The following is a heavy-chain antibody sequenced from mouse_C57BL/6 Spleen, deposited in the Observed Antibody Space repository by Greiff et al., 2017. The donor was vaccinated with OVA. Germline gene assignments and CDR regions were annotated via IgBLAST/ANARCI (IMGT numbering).Heavy chain of an antibody. CDR3: ARWGYGSSYGDY. J-gene: IGHJ2*01. CDR2: INPNNGGT. Sequence: EVQLQQSGPELVKPGASVKIPCKASGYTFTDYNMDWVKQSHGKSLEWIGDINPNNGGTIYNQKFKGKATLTVDKSSSTAYMELRSLTSDDTAVYYCARWGYGSSYGDYWGQGTTLTVSS. D-gene: IGHD1-1*01. V-gene: IGHV1-18*01. CDR1: GYTFTDYN.